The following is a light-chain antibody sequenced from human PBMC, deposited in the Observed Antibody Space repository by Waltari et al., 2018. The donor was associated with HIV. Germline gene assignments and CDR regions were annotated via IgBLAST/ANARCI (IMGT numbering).Light chain of an antibody. Sequence: EIVMTQSPATLSVSPGERATLSCRASQSVSSNLAWYQLKPGQAPRLLIYGASTRTTGIAPRFSGSGSETEFTLTINSLQSEDFAVYYCQQYNNWPPTFGQGTKLEIK. CDR3: QQYNNWPPT. CDR1: QSVSSN. V-gene: IGKV3-15*01. CDR2: GAS. J-gene: IGKJ2*01.